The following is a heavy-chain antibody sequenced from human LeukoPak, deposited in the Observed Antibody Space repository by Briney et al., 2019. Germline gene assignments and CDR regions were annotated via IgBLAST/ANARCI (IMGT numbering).Heavy chain of an antibody. CDR1: GYTFTTYY. D-gene: IGHD2-2*01. CDR2: INPSGGST. V-gene: IGHV1-46*03. Sequence: ASVKVSCKASGYTFTTYYMHWVRQAPGQGLEWMGIINPSGGSTSYAQKFQGRVTMTTDTSTSTVYMELSSLRSEDTAVYYCARRVYCSSISCHHYQYYMDVWGTGTTVTVSS. CDR3: ARRVYCSSISCHHYQYYMDV. J-gene: IGHJ6*03.